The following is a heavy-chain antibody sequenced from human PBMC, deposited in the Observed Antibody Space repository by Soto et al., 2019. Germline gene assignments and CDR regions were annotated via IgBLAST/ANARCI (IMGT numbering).Heavy chain of an antibody. Sequence: SDTLSLTCTVSGGSISGYYWSWIRQPPGKGLEWIGYIYYSGSTNYNPSLKSRVTISVDTSKNQFSLKLSSVTAADTAVYYCARDRGEYSDYWGQGTLVIVSS. CDR2: IYYSGST. J-gene: IGHJ4*02. CDR1: GGSISGYY. V-gene: IGHV4-59*01. D-gene: IGHD5-12*01. CDR3: ARDRGEYSDY.